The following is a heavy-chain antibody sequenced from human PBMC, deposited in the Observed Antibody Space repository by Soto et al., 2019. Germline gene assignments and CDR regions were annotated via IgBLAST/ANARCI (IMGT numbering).Heavy chain of an antibody. V-gene: IGHV4-59*01. J-gene: IGHJ4*02. Sequence: SETLSLTCTVSGGSINNSFWGSIRQPPGKGLEWIGYVYYDGHTDYNPSLESRVTIAVDTSKNQFSLRLTSVTAADTAVYYCARDLFGGYRIDYWGQGALVTVSS. CDR2: VYYDGHT. CDR3: ARDLFGGYRIDY. D-gene: IGHD5-12*01. CDR1: GGSINNSF.